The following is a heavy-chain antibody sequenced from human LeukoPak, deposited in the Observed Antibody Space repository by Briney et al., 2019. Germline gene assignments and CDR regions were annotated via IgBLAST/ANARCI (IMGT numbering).Heavy chain of an antibody. CDR2: VYFSGST. CDR1: GGSLGGGRFY. V-gene: IGHV4-61*02. CDR3: ARGPIIAGGSLFHY. Sequence: SETLSLTCTVSGGSLGGGRFYWSWIRQSAGKGLEWIVRVYFSGSTNYNPSLKSRATISVDMARNQFSLKLTSVTAADTAVYYCARGPIIAGGSLFHYWGQGTLITVSS. J-gene: IGHJ4*02. D-gene: IGHD1-26*01.